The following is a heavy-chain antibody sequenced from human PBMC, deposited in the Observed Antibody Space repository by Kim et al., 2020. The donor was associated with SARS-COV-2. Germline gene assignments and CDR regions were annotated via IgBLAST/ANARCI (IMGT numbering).Heavy chain of an antibody. J-gene: IGHJ5*02. CDR1: GAPVTTYY. CDR2: IYTSGNT. V-gene: IGHV4-4*07. Sequence: SETLSLTCTVSGAPVTTYYWTWIRQSAGKGLEWIGRIYTSGNTTYNPSLKSRVTMSLDTSKNHLYLKLSSVTAAGTAVYYCVRHGSWFDPWGQGIAITVSS. CDR3: VRHGSWFDP. D-gene: IGHD3-10*01.